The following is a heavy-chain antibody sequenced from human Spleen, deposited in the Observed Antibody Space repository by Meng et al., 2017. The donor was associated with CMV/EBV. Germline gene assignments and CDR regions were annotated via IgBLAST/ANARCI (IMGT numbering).Heavy chain of an antibody. CDR1: GYTFTSYG. V-gene: IGHV1-18*01. CDR3: ARDQGRAVAGTGYFQH. CDR2: SNAGNGNT. D-gene: IGHD6-19*01. Sequence: QVQLVQSGAEVKKPGASVKVSCKASGYTFTSYGISWVRQAPGQGLEWMGWSNAGNGNTKYSQEFQGRVTMTTDTSTSTAYMELSSLRSEDTAVYYCARDQGRAVAGTGYFQHWGQGTLVTVSS. J-gene: IGHJ1*01.